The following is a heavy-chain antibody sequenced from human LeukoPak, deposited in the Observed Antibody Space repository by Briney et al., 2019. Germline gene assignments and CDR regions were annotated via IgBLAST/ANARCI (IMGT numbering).Heavy chain of an antibody. CDR3: LRDLNWSLDQ. Sequence: GGSLRLSCAASGLTFSNYMMHWVRQAPGKGLVWVSRIKGDGITITYADSVKGRFTISRDNAKNTLYLQMNSLRAEDTAVYYCLRDLNWSLDQWGQGTLVTVSS. D-gene: IGHD1-20*01. CDR1: GLTFSNYM. J-gene: IGHJ4*02. V-gene: IGHV3-74*01. CDR2: IKGDGITI.